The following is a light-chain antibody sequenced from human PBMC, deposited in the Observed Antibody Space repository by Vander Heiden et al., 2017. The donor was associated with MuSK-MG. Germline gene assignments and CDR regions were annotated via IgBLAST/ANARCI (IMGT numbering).Light chain of an antibody. Sequence: EIVLTQSPVTLSLSPGERATLSCRASQNINNYLAWYQQKPGQAPRLLIFDASNRATGIKARFSGSGYGTDFILTISSLEPEDFAVYFCQQRILGHPWETFGQGTKVEIK. CDR3: QQRILGHPWET. J-gene: IGKJ1*01. CDR1: QNINNY. CDR2: DAS. V-gene: IGKV3-11*01.